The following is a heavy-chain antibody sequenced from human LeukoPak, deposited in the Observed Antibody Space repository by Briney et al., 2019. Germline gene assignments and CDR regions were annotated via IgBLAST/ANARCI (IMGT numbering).Heavy chain of an antibody. Sequence: SETLSLTCTVSGGSISSYYWSWIRQPAGKGLEWIGRIYTSGSTNYNPSLKSRVTMSVDTSKNQFSLKLSSVTAADTAVYYCARTSTIFGVSGYYYYMDVWGKGTTVTVSS. CDR3: ARTSTIFGVSGYYYYMDV. CDR1: GGSISSYY. V-gene: IGHV4-4*07. CDR2: IYTSGST. D-gene: IGHD3-3*01. J-gene: IGHJ6*03.